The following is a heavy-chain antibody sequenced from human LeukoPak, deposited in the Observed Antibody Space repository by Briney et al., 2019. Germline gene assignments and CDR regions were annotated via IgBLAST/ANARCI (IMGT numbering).Heavy chain of an antibody. CDR2: IYYSGST. Sequence: PSETLSLACTVSGGSISSYYWSWIRQPPGKELEWIGYIYYSGSTNYNPSLKSRVTISVDTSKNQFSLKLGSVTAADTAVYYCARFRDGYNYFDYWGQGTLVTVSS. D-gene: IGHD5-24*01. J-gene: IGHJ4*02. CDR3: ARFRDGYNYFDY. CDR1: GGSISSYY. V-gene: IGHV4-59*01.